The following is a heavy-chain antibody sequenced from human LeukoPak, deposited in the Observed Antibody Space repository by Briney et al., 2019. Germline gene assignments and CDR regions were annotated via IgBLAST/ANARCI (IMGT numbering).Heavy chain of an antibody. D-gene: IGHD3-10*01. Sequence: GGSLRLSCADSGFRFNDYYMNWVRQAPGKGLEWVSVIFNGGSTYYADSVKGRFTISRDNSKNTLYLQMNSLRAEDTAVYYCAKSTMVRGVTPTPNFDYWGQGTLVTVSS. CDR3: AKSTMVRGVTPTPNFDY. J-gene: IGHJ4*02. V-gene: IGHV3-53*01. CDR1: GFRFNDYY. CDR2: IFNGGST.